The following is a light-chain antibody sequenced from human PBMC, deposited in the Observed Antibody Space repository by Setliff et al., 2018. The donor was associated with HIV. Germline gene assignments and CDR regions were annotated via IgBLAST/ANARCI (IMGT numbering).Light chain of an antibody. J-gene: IGLJ1*01. CDR3: SSYTRSSSYV. CDR2: EVN. Sequence: LTQPASVSGSPGQSITISCTGTSSDIGGYDYVTWYQQHPGKAPKLMIYEVNNRPSGVSNRFSGSKSGFTASLTISGLQAEDEADYYCSSYTRSSSYVFGTGTKVTV. V-gene: IGLV2-14*01. CDR1: SSDIGGYDY.